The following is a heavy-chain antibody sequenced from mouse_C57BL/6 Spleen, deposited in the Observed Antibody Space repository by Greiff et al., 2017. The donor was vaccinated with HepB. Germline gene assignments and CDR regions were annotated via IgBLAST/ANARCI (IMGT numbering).Heavy chain of an antibody. CDR1: GYSITSGYY. V-gene: IGHV3-6*01. D-gene: IGHD2-4*01. CDR3: AREGRLRRDAMDY. J-gene: IGHJ4*01. CDR2: ISYDGSN. Sequence: EVKLQESGPGLVKPSQSLSLTCSVTGYSITSGYYWNWIRQFPGNKLEWMGYISYDGSNNYNPSLKNRISITRDTSKNQFFLKLNSVTTEDTATYYCAREGRLRRDAMDYWGQGTSVTVSS.